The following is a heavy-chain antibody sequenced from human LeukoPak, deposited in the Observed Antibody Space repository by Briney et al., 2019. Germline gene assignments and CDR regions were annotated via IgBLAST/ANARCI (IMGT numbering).Heavy chain of an antibody. Sequence: GGSLRLSCAASGFTVSSNYMSWVRQAPGKGLEWVSVIYSGGSTYYADSVKGRFTISRDNSKNTLYLQMNSLRAEDAAVYYCAGDYGSGSYFYYMDVWGKGTTVTISS. J-gene: IGHJ6*03. D-gene: IGHD3-10*01. CDR2: IYSGGST. CDR1: GFTVSSNY. CDR3: AGDYGSGSYFYYMDV. V-gene: IGHV3-66*01.